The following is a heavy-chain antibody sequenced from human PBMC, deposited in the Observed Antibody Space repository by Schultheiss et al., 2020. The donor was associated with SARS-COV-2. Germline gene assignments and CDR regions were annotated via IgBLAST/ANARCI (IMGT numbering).Heavy chain of an antibody. CDR2: INPNSGGT. V-gene: IGHV1-2*02. CDR1: GYTFTSYY. D-gene: IGHD6-19*01. CDR3: AMGIAVAGTGPYDAFDI. Sequence: ASVKVSCKASGYTFTSYYMHWVRQAPGQGLEWMGWINPNSGGTNYAQKFQGRVTMTRDTSISTAYMELRSLRSDDTAVYYCAMGIAVAGTGPYDAFDIWGQGTMVTVSS. J-gene: IGHJ3*02.